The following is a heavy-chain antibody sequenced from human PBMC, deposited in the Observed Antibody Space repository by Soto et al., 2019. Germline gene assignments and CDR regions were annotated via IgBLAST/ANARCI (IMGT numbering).Heavy chain of an antibody. Sequence: GASVKVSCKASGFTFTSSAVQWVRQARGQRLEWIGWIVVGSGNTNYAQKFQERVTITRDMSTSTAYMELSSLGSEDTAVYYCAALSVGATALQYFDYWGQGTLVTVSS. CDR3: AALSVGATALQYFDY. J-gene: IGHJ4*02. D-gene: IGHD1-26*01. CDR1: GFTFTSSA. V-gene: IGHV1-58*01. CDR2: IVVGSGNT.